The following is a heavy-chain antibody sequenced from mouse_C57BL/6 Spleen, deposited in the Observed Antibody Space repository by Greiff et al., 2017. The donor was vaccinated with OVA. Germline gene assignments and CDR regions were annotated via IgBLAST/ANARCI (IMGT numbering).Heavy chain of an antibody. CDR3: ARWVLGYWYFDV. J-gene: IGHJ1*03. CDR1: GYAFSSSW. D-gene: IGHD4-1*01. V-gene: IGHV1-82*01. Sequence: QVQLQQSGPELVKPGASVKISCKASGYAFSSSWMNWVKQRPGKGLEWIGRIYPGDGDTNYNGKCKGKATLTADKSSSTAYVQLSSLTAEDSAVYCCARWVLGYWYFDVWGTGTTVSVSS. CDR2: IYPGDGDT.